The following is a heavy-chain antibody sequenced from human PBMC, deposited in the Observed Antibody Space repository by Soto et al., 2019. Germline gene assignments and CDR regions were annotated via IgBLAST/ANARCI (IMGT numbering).Heavy chain of an antibody. CDR1: GFNFKEFA. D-gene: IGHD6-19*01. J-gene: IGHJ4*02. CDR3: AKADGEQWLLPHLDK. CDR2: ISCSGSAT. Sequence: GGSLRLSCVASGFNFKEFAMRWVRQAPGEGLEWVSGISCSGSATSYGDAVKGRFGIARGDSTNTLSLQMNNLRVEDTAQYYCAKADGEQWLLPHLDKWGQGTLVT. V-gene: IGHV3-23*01.